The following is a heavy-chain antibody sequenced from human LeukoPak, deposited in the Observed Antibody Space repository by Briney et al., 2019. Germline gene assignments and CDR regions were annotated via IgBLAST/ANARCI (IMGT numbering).Heavy chain of an antibody. J-gene: IGHJ5*02. CDR1: GFAFNSQT. CDR3: ARGGFRHFDP. CDR2: IKEDEIEI. D-gene: IGHD3-22*01. Sequence: GGSLRPSCAASGFAFNSQTMSWVRQAPGKGLEWVASIKEDEIEIHYVDSAKGRFTISRDNAKDSLYLQMNSLRVEDTAVYYCARGGFRHFDPWGQGTLVTVSS. V-gene: IGHV3-7*01.